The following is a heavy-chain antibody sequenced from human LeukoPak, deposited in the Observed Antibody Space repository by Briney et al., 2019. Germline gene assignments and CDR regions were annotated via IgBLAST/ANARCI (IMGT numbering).Heavy chain of an antibody. V-gene: IGHV1-69*05. CDR2: IIPIFGTA. CDR3: ARAHSVEYSSSSAFGY. Sequence: SVKVSCKASGGTFSSYAISWVRQAPGPGLEWMGGIIPIFGTANYAQKFQGRVTITTDESTSTAYMELSSLRSEDTAVYYCARAHSVEYSSSSAFGYWGQGTLVTVSS. J-gene: IGHJ4*02. CDR1: GGTFSSYA. D-gene: IGHD6-6*01.